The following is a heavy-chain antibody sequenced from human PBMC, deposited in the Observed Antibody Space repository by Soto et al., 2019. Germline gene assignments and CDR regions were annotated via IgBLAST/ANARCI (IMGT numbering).Heavy chain of an antibody. Sequence: QVQLVESGGGVVQPGKSLRRSCAASGFTFSSYGMHWVRQAPGKGLEWVAVIWYDGSNKYYADSVKGRFTISRDNSKNTLYMQMNSLRVEDTAVYYCAREETGAFDYWGQGTLVTVSS. D-gene: IGHD1-26*01. CDR1: GFTFSSYG. J-gene: IGHJ4*02. V-gene: IGHV3-33*01. CDR3: AREETGAFDY. CDR2: IWYDGSNK.